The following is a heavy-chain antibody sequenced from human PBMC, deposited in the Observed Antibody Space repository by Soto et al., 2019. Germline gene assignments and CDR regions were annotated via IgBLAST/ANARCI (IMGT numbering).Heavy chain of an antibody. CDR1: GYSFTSYW. CDR2: IYPGDSDT. V-gene: IGHV5-51*01. D-gene: IGHD2-2*01. Sequence: GESLKISCTGVGYSFTSYWIGWVRQMPGKGLEWMGIIYPGDSDTRYSPSFQGQVTISADKSITTAYLQWSSLTASDTAMYSCARGYCTTTICDPWFDPWGQGTLVTVSS. CDR3: ARGYCTTTICDPWFDP. J-gene: IGHJ5*02.